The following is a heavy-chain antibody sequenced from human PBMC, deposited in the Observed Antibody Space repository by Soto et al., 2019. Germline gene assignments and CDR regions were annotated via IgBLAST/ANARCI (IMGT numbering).Heavy chain of an antibody. D-gene: IGHD5-12*01. V-gene: IGHV6-1*01. J-gene: IGHJ6*03. CDR3: ARGSWDDVSGHFYMDV. Sequence: HTLSLTCAISGDSVSSNSAAWNWIRQTPSRGLEWLGRTYYKAKWYNNYAVSVKSRVTINPDTSKNQFSLQLTSVTPEDTAMYYCARGSWDDVSGHFYMDVWGKGTTVTVSS. CDR1: GDSVSSNSAA. CDR2: TYYKAKWYN.